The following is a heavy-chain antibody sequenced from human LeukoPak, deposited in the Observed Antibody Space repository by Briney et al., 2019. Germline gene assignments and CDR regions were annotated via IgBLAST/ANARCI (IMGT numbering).Heavy chain of an antibody. Sequence: GGSLRLSCAASGFTFSSFSMNFFRQAPGKGLEWVSYISIGGGTTYYSDSVKGRFTISRDNSKNTLYLQMNSLRAEDTAVYYCAKAAVYSSSWTPFDDWGQGTLVTVSS. D-gene: IGHD6-13*01. CDR1: GFTFSSFS. CDR2: ISIGGGTT. CDR3: AKAAVYSSSWTPFDD. J-gene: IGHJ4*02. V-gene: IGHV3-48*01.